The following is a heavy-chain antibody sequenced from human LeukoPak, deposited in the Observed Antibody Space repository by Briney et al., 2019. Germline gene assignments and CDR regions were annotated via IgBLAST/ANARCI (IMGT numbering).Heavy chain of an antibody. D-gene: IGHD4-11*01. V-gene: IGHV3-72*01. Sequence: PGGSLRLSCAASGFTLSDHYMDWVRQAPGKGLEWVGRIRKKANNYTTEYAASVKGRFAISRDDSKNSLYLQMNSLKTEDTAVYYCARTTINSGYFDYWGQGTLVTVSS. J-gene: IGHJ4*02. CDR1: GFTLSDHY. CDR2: IRKKANNYTT. CDR3: ARTTINSGYFDY.